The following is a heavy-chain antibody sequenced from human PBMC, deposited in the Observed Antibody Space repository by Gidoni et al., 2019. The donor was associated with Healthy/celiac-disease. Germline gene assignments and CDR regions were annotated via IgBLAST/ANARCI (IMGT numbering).Heavy chain of an antibody. CDR2: IKSKTDGGTT. J-gene: IGHJ4*02. V-gene: IGHV3-15*01. Sequence: EVQLVESGGGLVKPGGSLRLSCAASGFTFSNAWMSWVRQAPGKGLEWVGRIKSKTDGGTTDYAAPVKGRFTISRDDSKNTLYLQMNSLKTEDTAVYYCTTRSWWGYGPFDYWGQGTLVTVSS. CDR1: GFTFSNAW. CDR3: TTRSWWGYGPFDY. D-gene: IGHD3-3*01.